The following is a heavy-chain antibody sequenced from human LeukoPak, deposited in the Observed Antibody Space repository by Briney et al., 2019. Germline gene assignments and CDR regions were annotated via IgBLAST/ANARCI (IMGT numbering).Heavy chain of an antibody. Sequence: GASVKVSCKTSGYTLSSYILHWVRQTPPQSLEWIGWINAGNGNTEYAQRFRGRVTITRDTSASTAYMEPNSLTSEDTAVCYCARDTFGTSRPIEYWGQGTLVTVSS. V-gene: IGHV1-3*01. J-gene: IGHJ4*02. D-gene: IGHD2/OR15-2a*01. CDR3: ARDTFGTSRPIEY. CDR2: INAGNGNT. CDR1: GYTLSSYI.